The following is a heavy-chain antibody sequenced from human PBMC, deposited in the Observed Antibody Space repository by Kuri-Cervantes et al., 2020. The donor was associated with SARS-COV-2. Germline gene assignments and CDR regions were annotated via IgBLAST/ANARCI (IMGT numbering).Heavy chain of an antibody. CDR3: ARDQGGYYMDV. J-gene: IGHJ6*03. V-gene: IGHV4-34*01. Sequence: GSLRLSCAVYGRSFSGYYWSWIRQPPGKGLEWIGEINHSGSTNYNPSLKSRVTISVGTSKNQFSLKLSSVTAADTAVYYCARDQGGYYMDVWGKGTTVTVSS. CDR2: INHSGST. D-gene: IGHD3-16*01. CDR1: GRSFSGYY.